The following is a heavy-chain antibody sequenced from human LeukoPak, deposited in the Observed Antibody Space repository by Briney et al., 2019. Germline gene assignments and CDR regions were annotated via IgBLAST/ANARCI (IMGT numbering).Heavy chain of an antibody. V-gene: IGHV3-23*01. Sequence: GGSLRLSCAASGFTFNNYAMNWVRQAPGKGLEWVSSISGGGETTYYADSAKGRFTISRDNSQNTLYLQMNSLRAEDTAVYYCAKGASSGWTPLDYWGQGTLVTVSS. CDR3: AKGASSGWTPLDY. D-gene: IGHD6-19*01. CDR1: GFTFNNYA. CDR2: ISGGGETT. J-gene: IGHJ4*02.